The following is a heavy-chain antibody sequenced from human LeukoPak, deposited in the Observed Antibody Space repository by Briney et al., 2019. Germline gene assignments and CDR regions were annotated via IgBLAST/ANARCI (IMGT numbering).Heavy chain of an antibody. CDR2: IYHSGST. CDR3: ARDLSYCSSTSCYTRWFDP. CDR1: GGSISSGGYS. D-gene: IGHD2-2*02. J-gene: IGHJ5*02. V-gene: IGHV4-30-2*01. Sequence: SETLSLTCAVSGGSISSGGYSWSWIRQPPGKGLEWIGYIYHSGSTYYNPSLKSRVTISVDRSKNQFSLKLSSVTAADTAVYYCARDLSYCSSTSCYTRWFDPWGQGTLVTVSS.